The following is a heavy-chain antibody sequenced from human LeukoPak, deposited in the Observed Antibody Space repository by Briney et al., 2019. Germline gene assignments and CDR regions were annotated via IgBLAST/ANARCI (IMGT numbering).Heavy chain of an antibody. J-gene: IGHJ3*02. V-gene: IGHV4-59*01. CDR2: IYYSGST. Sequence: PSETLSLTCTVSGGSISSYYWSWIRQPPGKELEWIGYIYYSGSTNYNPSLKSRVTISVDTSKNQFSLKLSSVTAADTAVYYCARSAQHKAFDIWGQGTMVTVSS. CDR1: GGSISSYY. CDR3: ARSAQHKAFDI. D-gene: IGHD2-21*01.